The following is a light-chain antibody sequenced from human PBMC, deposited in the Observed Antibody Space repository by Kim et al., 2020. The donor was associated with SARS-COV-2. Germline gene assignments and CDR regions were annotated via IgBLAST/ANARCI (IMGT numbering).Light chain of an antibody. J-gene: IGKJ3*01. Sequence: EVLLTQSPATLSLSPGERATLSCRASQSVSSYLAWYQQKPGQAPRLLIYDASNRATGIPVRFSGSGSGTDFTLTISSLEPEDFAVYYCQHRSNWPLTVGPGTKVDIK. CDR2: DAS. V-gene: IGKV3-11*01. CDR1: QSVSSY. CDR3: QHRSNWPLT.